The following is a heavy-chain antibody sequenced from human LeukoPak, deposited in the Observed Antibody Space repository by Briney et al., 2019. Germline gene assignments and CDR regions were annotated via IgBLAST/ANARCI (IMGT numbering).Heavy chain of an antibody. CDR1: GGSMTNLY. Sequence: SETLSLTCSVSGGSMTNLYWTWIRQPPGKGLEWIGDIYDSGSTRYNTSLESRVTISADTSKNQFSPKLSSVTAADTAVYYCAKGGSTNFYYGDVWGQGTTVTVSS. V-gene: IGHV4-59*01. CDR3: AKGGSTNFYYGDV. CDR2: IYDSGST. D-gene: IGHD2/OR15-2a*01. J-gene: IGHJ6*02.